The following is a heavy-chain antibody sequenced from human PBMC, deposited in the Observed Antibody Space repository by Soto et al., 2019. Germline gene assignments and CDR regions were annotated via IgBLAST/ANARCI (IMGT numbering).Heavy chain of an antibody. V-gene: IGHV3-33*01. CDR1: GFTFSSYG. Sequence: GGSLRLSCAASGFTFSSYGMHWVRQAPGKGLEWVAVIWYDGNNKYYADSVKGRFTISRDNSKNTLYLQMNTLRAEDTSVYYCARAYYGDYFGAFDIWGQGTMVTVSS. D-gene: IGHD4-17*01. J-gene: IGHJ3*02. CDR2: IWYDGNNK. CDR3: ARAYYGDYFGAFDI.